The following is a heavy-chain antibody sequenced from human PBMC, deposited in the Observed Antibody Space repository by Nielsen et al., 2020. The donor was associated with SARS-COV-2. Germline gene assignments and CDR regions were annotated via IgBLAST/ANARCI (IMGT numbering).Heavy chain of an antibody. V-gene: IGHV1-69*06. CDR1: AGTFISYS. CDR3: ARDPVIAAAALDP. J-gene: IGHJ5*02. CDR2: IIPIFGTA. D-gene: IGHD6-13*01. Sequence: SVQVSCNASAGTFISYSISWVRQAPGQGLEWMGGIIPIFGTANYAQKFQGRVTITADKSTSTAYMELSSLRSEDTAVYYCARDPVIAAAALDPWGQGTLVTVSS.